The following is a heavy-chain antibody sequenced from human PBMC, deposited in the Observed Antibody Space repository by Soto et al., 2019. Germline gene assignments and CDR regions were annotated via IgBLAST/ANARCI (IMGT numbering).Heavy chain of an antibody. Sequence: GGSLRLSCAASGFTFSSYTMNWVRQAPGKGLEWVSDITCNSSTIYYADSVKGRFTISRDNAKNSLYLQMNSLRAEDTAVYYCARARSGYDCDYFDYWGQGTLVTVSS. J-gene: IGHJ4*02. D-gene: IGHD5-12*01. CDR2: ITCNSSTI. CDR1: GFTFSSYT. V-gene: IGHV3-48*01. CDR3: ARARSGYDCDYFDY.